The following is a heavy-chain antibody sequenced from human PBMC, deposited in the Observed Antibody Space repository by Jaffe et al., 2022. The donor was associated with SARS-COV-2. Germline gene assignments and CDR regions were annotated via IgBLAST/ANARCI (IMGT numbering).Heavy chain of an antibody. V-gene: IGHV4-34*01. CDR3: ARDHCDDNNCYNF. D-gene: IGHD1-20*01. Sequence: QVQLEQWGAGLLKPSETVSLTCAFYGGSGSNYYWNWVRQPPGKGLEWIGEITHRGNTDYNPSLQSRVTISLDTPKNEFSLKLRSVTAADTAVYFCARDHCDDNNCYNFWGRGTPVTVSS. CDR1: GGSGSNYY. CDR2: ITHRGNT. J-gene: IGHJ4*02.